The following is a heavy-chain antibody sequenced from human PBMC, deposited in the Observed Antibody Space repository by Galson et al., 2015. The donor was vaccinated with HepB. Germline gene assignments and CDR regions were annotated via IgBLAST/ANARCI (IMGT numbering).Heavy chain of an antibody. Sequence: PALVKPTQTLTLTCTFSGFSLTTSGVAVGWIRQPPGKALEWLALIYWDDDKRYSPSLKSRLSITKDTSKNQVVLTMTNMDPVDTATYYCAHVPPRWVYGSGSYSPFDYWGQGTLVTVSS. CDR1: GFSLTTSGVA. CDR2: IYWDDDK. CDR3: AHVPPRWVYGSGSYSPFDY. V-gene: IGHV2-5*02. D-gene: IGHD3-10*01. J-gene: IGHJ4*02.